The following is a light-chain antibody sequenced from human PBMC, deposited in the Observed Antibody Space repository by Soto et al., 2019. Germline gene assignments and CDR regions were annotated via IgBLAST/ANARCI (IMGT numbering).Light chain of an antibody. CDR3: QSYDSSLSGSDV. CDR1: SSSIGAGYD. CDR2: GNS. J-gene: IGLJ1*01. Sequence: QTVVTQPPSVSGAPGQRVTISCTGSSSSIGAGYDVHWYQQLPGTAPKLLIYGNSNRPSGVPDRFSGSKSGTSASLAITGLQAEDEADYYCQSYDSSLSGSDVFGTGTKLTVL. V-gene: IGLV1-40*01.